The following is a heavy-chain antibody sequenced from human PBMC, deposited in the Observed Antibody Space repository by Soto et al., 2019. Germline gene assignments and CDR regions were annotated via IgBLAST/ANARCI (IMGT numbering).Heavy chain of an antibody. CDR3: VVFHNWNPHDAFDY. V-gene: IGHV3-74*01. CDR1: GFTFSSYW. D-gene: IGHD1-20*01. J-gene: IGHJ4*02. CDR2: INSDGSST. Sequence: GGSLSLSCAASGFTFSSYWMHWVRQAPGKGLVWVSRINSDGSSTSYADSVKGRFTISRDNAKNTLYLQMNSLRAEDTAVYYCVVFHNWNPHDAFDYWGQGAVVTVSS.